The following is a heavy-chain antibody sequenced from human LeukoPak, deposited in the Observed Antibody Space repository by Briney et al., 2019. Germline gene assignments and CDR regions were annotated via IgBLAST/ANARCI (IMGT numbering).Heavy chain of an antibody. CDR2: IYYSGST. D-gene: IGHD3-3*01. CDR3: ARTYYDFWSGVSGYYYYMDV. Sequence: SETLSLTCTVSGGSISSHYWSWIRQPPGKGLEWIGYIYYSGSTNYNPSLKSRVTISVDTSKNQFSLKLSSVTAADTAVYYCARTYYDFWSGVSGYYYYMDVWGKGTTVTVSS. V-gene: IGHV4-59*11. CDR1: GGSISSHY. J-gene: IGHJ6*03.